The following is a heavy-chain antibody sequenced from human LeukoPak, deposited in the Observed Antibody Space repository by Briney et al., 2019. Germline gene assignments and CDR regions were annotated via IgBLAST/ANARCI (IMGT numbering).Heavy chain of an antibody. J-gene: IGHJ5*02. CDR3: ATGPRNDP. D-gene: IGHD1-14*01. CDR1: GYPFNKWE. Sequence: GATVKVSCKTSGYPFNKWEINWVRQAAGQGLEWLGWVHPDNGNTYYAQRFRGRVTMSRDTSTTTAYMELSGLRSNDTAVYFCATGPRNDPWGQGTLVTVSS. CDR2: VHPDNGNT. V-gene: IGHV1-8*01.